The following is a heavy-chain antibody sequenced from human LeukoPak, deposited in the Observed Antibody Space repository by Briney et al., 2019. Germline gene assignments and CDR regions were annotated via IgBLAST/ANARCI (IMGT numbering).Heavy chain of an antibody. V-gene: IGHV4-34*01. CDR2: INLSGST. CDR1: GGSFSGYY. D-gene: IGHD2-2*01. J-gene: IGHJ5*02. CDR3: ASSSAARPFDP. Sequence: SETLSLTCAVYGGSFSGYYWSWIRQPPGKGLEWIGEINLSGSTNYNPSLKSRVTISVDTSKNQFSLRLSSVTAADTAVYYCASSSAARPFDPWGQGTLVTVSS.